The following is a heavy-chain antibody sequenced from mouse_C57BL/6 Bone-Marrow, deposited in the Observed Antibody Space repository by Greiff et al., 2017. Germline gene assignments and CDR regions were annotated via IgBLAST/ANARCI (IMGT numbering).Heavy chain of an antibody. V-gene: IGHV14-4*01. J-gene: IGHJ4*01. CDR1: GFNIKDDY. Sequence: EVKLLESGAELVRPGASVQLSCPASGFNIKDDYLHWVKQRPEPGLEWIGWIDPENGDTEDASKFQGKATIPADTSSNTAYLQLSSLTSEGTAVYYCTTGGDAMDYWGQGTSVTVSS. CDR3: TTGGDAMDY. CDR2: IDPENGDT.